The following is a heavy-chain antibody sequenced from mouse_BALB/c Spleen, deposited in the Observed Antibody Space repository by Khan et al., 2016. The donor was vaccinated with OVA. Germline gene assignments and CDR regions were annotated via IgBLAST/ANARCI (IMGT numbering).Heavy chain of an antibody. V-gene: IGHV9-3-1*01. CDR3: ASGGYWYFDV. Sequence: QIQLVQSGPELKKPGETVKISCKASGYTSTNYGMNWVKQAPGKGLKWMGWINTYTEEPTYADDFKGRFAFSLETSASTAYLQINNLKNEDTATYCCASGGYWYFDVWGAGTTVTVSS. D-gene: IGHD1-1*02. CDR2: INTYTEEP. CDR1: GYTSTNYG. J-gene: IGHJ1*01.